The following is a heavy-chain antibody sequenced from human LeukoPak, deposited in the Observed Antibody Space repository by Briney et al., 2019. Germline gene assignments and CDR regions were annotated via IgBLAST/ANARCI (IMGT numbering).Heavy chain of an antibody. CDR2: IIPIFGTA. Sequence: VASVKVSCKASGGTFSSYAISWVRQAPGQGLEWMAGIIPIFGTANYARKFQGRVTITTDESTSTAYMELSSLRSEDTAVYYCANLRFFDPQGDYWGQGTLVTVSS. D-gene: IGHD3-9*01. CDR3: ANLRFFDPQGDY. V-gene: IGHV1-69*05. CDR1: GGTFSSYA. J-gene: IGHJ4*02.